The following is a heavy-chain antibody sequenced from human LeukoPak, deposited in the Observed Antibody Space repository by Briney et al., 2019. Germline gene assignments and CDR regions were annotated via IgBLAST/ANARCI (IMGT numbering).Heavy chain of an antibody. Sequence: PGGSLRLSCAASGFTFRSHWMSWVRQAPGKGLEWVANINADGSEKFYVDSMKGRFSISRDNAENSVSLQMSSLRGEDTAVYYCARVQTWYYDFWSGYSDYWGQGTLVTVSS. CDR1: GFTFRSHW. CDR2: INADGSEK. CDR3: ARVQTWYYDFWSGYSDY. J-gene: IGHJ4*02. D-gene: IGHD3-3*01. V-gene: IGHV3-7*01.